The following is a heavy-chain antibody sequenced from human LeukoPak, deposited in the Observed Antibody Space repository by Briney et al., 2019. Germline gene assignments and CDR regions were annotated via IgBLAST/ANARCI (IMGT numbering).Heavy chain of an antibody. CDR3: ARGGLGELSFPIDY. V-gene: IGHV3-33*01. CDR1: GFTFSSYG. D-gene: IGHD3-10*01. J-gene: IGHJ4*02. Sequence: GGSLRLSCAASGFTFSSYGMHWVRQAPGKGLEWVAVIWYDGSNKYYADSVKGRFTISRDNFKNTLYLQMNSLRAEGTAVYYCARGGLGELSFPIDYWGQGTLVTVSS. CDR2: IWYDGSNK.